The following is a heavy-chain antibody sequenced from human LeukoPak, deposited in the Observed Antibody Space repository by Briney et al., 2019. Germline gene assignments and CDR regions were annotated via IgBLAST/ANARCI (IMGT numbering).Heavy chain of an antibody. Sequence: SETLSLTCTVSGGSISSSSYYWGWIRQPPGKGLECIGSIYYSGSTYYNPSLKSRVTISVDTSKNQFSLKLSSVTAADTAVYYCARDTDSGIVGATNYWGQGTLVTVSS. CDR3: ARDTDSGIVGATNY. J-gene: IGHJ4*02. CDR1: GGSISSSSYY. V-gene: IGHV4-39*07. CDR2: IYYSGST. D-gene: IGHD1-26*01.